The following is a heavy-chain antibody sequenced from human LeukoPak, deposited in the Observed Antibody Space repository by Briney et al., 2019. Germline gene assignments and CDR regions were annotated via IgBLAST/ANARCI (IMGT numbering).Heavy chain of an antibody. V-gene: IGHV3-9*01. CDR3: AKGGTGLPLPSDY. J-gene: IGHJ4*02. CDR1: GFTFDDYA. CDR2: ISWNSGSI. Sequence: HPGGSLRLSCAASGFTFDDYAMHWVRQAPGKGLEWVSGISWNSGSIGYADSVKGRFTISRDNAKNSLYLQMNSLRAEDTALYYCAKGGTGLPLPSDYWGQGTLVTVSS. D-gene: IGHD5-12*01.